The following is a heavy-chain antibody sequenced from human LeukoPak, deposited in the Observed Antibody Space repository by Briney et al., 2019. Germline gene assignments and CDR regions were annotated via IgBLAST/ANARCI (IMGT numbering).Heavy chain of an antibody. J-gene: IGHJ3*02. CDR3: ARVSVYSSSWYPQPDAFDI. V-gene: IGHV4-59*01. Sequence: SETLSLTCAVSGGSISSYYWSWIRQPPGKGLEWIRYIYYSGSTNYNPSLKSRVTISVDTSKNQFSLKLSSVTAADTAVYYCARVSVYSSSWYPQPDAFDIWGQGTMVTVSS. CDR2: IYYSGST. CDR1: GGSISSYY. D-gene: IGHD6-13*01.